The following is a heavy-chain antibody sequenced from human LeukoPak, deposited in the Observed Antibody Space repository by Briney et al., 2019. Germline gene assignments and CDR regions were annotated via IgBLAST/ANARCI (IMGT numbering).Heavy chain of an antibody. CDR3: ARDDSPYLGYYGMDV. CDR1: GFTFSSYS. J-gene: IGHJ6*02. CDR2: ISSSSSYI. V-gene: IGHV3-21*01. Sequence: PGGSLRLSCAASGFTFSSYSMNWVRQAPGKGLEWVSSISSSSSYIYYADSVKGRFTISRDNAKNSLYLQMNSLRAEETAVYYCARDDSPYLGYYGMDVWGQGTTVTVSS. D-gene: IGHD3-16*01.